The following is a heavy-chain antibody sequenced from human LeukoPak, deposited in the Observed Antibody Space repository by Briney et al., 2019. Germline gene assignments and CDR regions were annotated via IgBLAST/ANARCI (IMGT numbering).Heavy chain of an antibody. CDR1: GFTFGSYA. CDR2: IVGDGYKA. D-gene: IGHD2-15*01. V-gene: IGHV3-23*01. J-gene: IGHJ5*02. CDR3: AKDIVFLFGDP. Sequence: SGGSLRLSCAASGFTFGSYAMNWVRQVPGKGLEWVATIVGDGYKAYYADSVKGRFAISRDSSQNMLYLQMNSLRAEDTSIYYCAKDIVFLFGDPRGQGALVTVSS.